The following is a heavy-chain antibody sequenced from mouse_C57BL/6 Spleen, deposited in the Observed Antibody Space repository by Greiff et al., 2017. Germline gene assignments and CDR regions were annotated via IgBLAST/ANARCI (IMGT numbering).Heavy chain of an antibody. Sequence: VQLQQPGAELVKPGASVTMSCKASGYTFTSYWITWVKQRPGQGLEWIGDIYPGSGSTNYNEKFKSKATLTVDTSSSTAYMQLSSLTSEDSAVYYCAREKTHYYGSSHYFDYWGQGTTLTVSS. CDR3: AREKTHYYGSSHYFDY. CDR1: GYTFTSYW. CDR2: IYPGSGST. J-gene: IGHJ2*01. D-gene: IGHD1-1*01. V-gene: IGHV1-55*01.